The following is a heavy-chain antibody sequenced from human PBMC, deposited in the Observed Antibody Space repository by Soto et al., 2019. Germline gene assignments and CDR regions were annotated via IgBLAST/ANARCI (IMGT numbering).Heavy chain of an antibody. Sequence: PGGSLRLSCAASGFTVSSYYMSWARQAPGKGLEWVSVIYSGGSTYYADSVKGRFTISRDNSKNTLYLQMNSLRAEDTAVYYCARDPRIAARRENYYYGMDVWGQGTTVT. CDR3: ARDPRIAARRENYYYGMDV. CDR2: IYSGGST. CDR1: GFTVSSYY. V-gene: IGHV3-53*01. J-gene: IGHJ6*02. D-gene: IGHD6-6*01.